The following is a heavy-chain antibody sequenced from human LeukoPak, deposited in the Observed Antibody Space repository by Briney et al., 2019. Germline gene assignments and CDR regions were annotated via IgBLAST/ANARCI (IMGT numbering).Heavy chain of an antibody. J-gene: IGHJ4*02. CDR2: ISHDGSNK. D-gene: IGHD2-15*01. V-gene: IGHV3-30*18. CDR1: GFTFSSNG. CDR3: AKDIGGYCSGGSCWTFDY. Sequence: PGGSLRLSCAASGFTFSSNGIHWVRQAPGKGLEWVAAISHDGSNKYYADSVKGRFTISRDNSKNTLYLQMNSLRAEDTAVYYCAKDIGGYCSGGSCWTFDYWGQGTLVTVSS.